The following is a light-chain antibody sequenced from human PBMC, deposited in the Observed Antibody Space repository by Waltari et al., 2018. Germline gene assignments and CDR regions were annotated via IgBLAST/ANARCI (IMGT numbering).Light chain of an antibody. CDR3: QSFDSSLTRYV. J-gene: IGLJ1*01. Sequence: QSELTQPPSVSGAPGQRVTISRPWSSSHNGAGYDVTWYKQLPGTAPKRPIYGNFNRPSGVPDRFSGSKSGTSASLAITGLQAEDEADYYCQSFDSSLTRYVFGTGTKVTVL. CDR1: SSHNGAGYD. CDR2: GNF. V-gene: IGLV1-40*01.